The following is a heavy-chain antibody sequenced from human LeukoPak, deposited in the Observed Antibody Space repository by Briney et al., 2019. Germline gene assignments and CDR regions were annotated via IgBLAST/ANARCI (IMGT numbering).Heavy chain of an antibody. CDR3: AKDEMVFSPYYYYMDV. Sequence: PGGSLRLSCAASGFTFSSYGMHWVRQTPGKGLEWVAVISFDGSNKYYADSVKGRFTISRDNSRNTLYLQMNSLRAEDTAVYYCAKDEMVFSPYYYYMDVWGKGTTVTVSS. J-gene: IGHJ6*03. V-gene: IGHV3-30*18. CDR2: ISFDGSNK. CDR1: GFTFSSYG. D-gene: IGHD2-8*01.